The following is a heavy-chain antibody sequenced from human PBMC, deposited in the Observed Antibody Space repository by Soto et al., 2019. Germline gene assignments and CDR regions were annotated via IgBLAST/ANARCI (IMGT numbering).Heavy chain of an antibody. D-gene: IGHD1-1*01. Sequence: GASVKVSFKASGGTFISYAISWVRQAPGQGLEWMGGIIPIFGTANYAQKSQGRVTITADKSTSTAYMELSSLRSEDTAVYYCARGGDRDGYNYNWFDPWGQGTLVTVSS. CDR1: GGTFISYA. CDR2: IIPIFGTA. CDR3: ARGGDRDGYNYNWFDP. J-gene: IGHJ5*02. V-gene: IGHV1-69*06.